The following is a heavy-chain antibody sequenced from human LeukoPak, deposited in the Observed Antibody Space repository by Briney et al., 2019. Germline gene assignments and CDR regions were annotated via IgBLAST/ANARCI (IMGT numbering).Heavy chain of an antibody. Sequence: GASVKVFCKASGGTFSSYAISWVRQAPGQGLEWMGRIIPILGIANYAQKFQGRVTITADKSTSTAYMELSSLRSEDTAVYYCARDPNQFDYWGQGTLVTVSS. J-gene: IGHJ4*02. V-gene: IGHV1-69*04. D-gene: IGHD7-27*01. CDR1: GGTFSSYA. CDR2: IIPILGIA. CDR3: ARDPNQFDY.